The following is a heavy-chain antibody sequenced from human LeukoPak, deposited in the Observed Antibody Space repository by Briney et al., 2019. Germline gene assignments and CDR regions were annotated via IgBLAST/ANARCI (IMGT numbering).Heavy chain of an antibody. D-gene: IGHD6-13*01. CDR2: IYYSGST. CDR3: ALAAAGKGYYFDY. Sequence: ASETLSLTCTVSGGSISSSSYYWGWIRQPPGKGLEWIGSIYYSGSTYYNPSLKSRVTMSVDTSKNQFSLKLSSVTAADTAVYYCALAAAGKGYYFDYWGQGTLVTVSS. CDR1: GGSISSSSYY. J-gene: IGHJ4*02. V-gene: IGHV4-39*07.